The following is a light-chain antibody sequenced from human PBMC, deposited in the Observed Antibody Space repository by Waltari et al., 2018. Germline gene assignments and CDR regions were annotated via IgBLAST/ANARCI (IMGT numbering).Light chain of an antibody. J-gene: IGLJ2*01. CDR3: QSYDSSLSGGV. CDR2: GNN. CDR1: SSNIGAGYD. V-gene: IGLV1-40*01. Sequence: QSVLTQPPSVSGAPGQRVTISCTGSSSNIGAGYDVHWYQQLPGTAPKLHIYGNNNRPSGVPDRFSGSKSGTSASLAITGLQAEDEADYYCQSYDSSLSGGVFGGGTKLTVL.